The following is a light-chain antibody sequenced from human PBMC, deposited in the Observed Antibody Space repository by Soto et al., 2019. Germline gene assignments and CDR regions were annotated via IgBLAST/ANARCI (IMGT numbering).Light chain of an antibody. CDR2: GAS. Sequence: EIVLTQSPGTLSLSPGERATLSCRASLIVNSNYLAWYQQKPGQAPRLLIHGASSRATGIPDRFSGSASGTDFALIINRLEPEDFAVYYCQQYASSPWTFGQGTKVEIK. CDR3: QQYASSPWT. CDR1: LIVNSNY. V-gene: IGKV3-20*01. J-gene: IGKJ1*01.